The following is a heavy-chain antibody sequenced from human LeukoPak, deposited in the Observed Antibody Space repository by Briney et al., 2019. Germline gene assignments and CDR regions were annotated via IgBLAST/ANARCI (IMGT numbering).Heavy chain of an antibody. Sequence: ASVTVSRKASGYTFTGYYMHWVRQAPGQGLEWMGRINPNSGGTNYAQKFQGRVTMTRDTSISTAYMELSRLRSDDTAVYYCRADYYDSSGYGILFDYWGQGTLVTVSS. CDR3: RADYYDSSGYGILFDY. D-gene: IGHD3-22*01. J-gene: IGHJ4*02. CDR1: GYTFTGYY. V-gene: IGHV1-2*06. CDR2: INPNSGGT.